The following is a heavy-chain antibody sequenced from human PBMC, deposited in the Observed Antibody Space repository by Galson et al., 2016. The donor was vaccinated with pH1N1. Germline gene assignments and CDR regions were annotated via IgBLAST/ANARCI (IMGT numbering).Heavy chain of an antibody. Sequence: SVKVSCKASGYTFARFYLHWVRQAPGQGLEWMGWIDPNSGNTQYAQNFQGRVILTRDTSISTAYMQLCRLTYDDTAVYYCARVTPTEPFDYWSQGALVTVSS. J-gene: IGHJ4*02. CDR3: ARVTPTEPFDY. D-gene: IGHD2-15*01. CDR2: IDPNSGNT. V-gene: IGHV1-2*02. CDR1: GYTFARFY.